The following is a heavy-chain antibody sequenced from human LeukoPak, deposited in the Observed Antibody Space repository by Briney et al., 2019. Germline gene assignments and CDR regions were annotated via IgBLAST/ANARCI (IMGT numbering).Heavy chain of an antibody. V-gene: IGHV3-23*01. CDR3: TRENWANDF. Sequence: GGSLRLSCAASGFTFSSYAMSWVRQAPGKGLEWVSAISGSGGSTYYADSVKGRFTISRDNAKNTVYLQMNSLRAEDTAMYYCTRENWANDFWGQGTLVTVSS. D-gene: IGHD7-27*01. J-gene: IGHJ4*02. CDR1: GFTFSSYA. CDR2: ISGSGGST.